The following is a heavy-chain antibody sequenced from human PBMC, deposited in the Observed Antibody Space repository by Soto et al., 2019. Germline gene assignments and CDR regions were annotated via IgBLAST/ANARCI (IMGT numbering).Heavy chain of an antibody. V-gene: IGHV3-74*01. Sequence: WGSLRLSCAASAFSFSTSWMHWFRQAPGEGLVWVSRINPDGRTINYADSVKGRFTISRDNAKNTLYLQMNILRVEDTAVYFCATAGNYSFDNWGLGNLVTVSS. D-gene: IGHD4-4*01. CDR2: INPDGRTI. J-gene: IGHJ4*02. CDR3: ATAGNYSFDN. CDR1: AFSFSTSW.